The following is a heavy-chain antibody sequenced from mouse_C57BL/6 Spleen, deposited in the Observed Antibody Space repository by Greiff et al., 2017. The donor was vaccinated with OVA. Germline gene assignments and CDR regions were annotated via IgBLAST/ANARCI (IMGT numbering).Heavy chain of an antibody. V-gene: IGHV5-9-1*02. CDR2: ISSGGDYI. J-gene: IGHJ3*01. D-gene: IGHD2-4*01. CDR1: GFTFSSYA. Sequence: EVKLMESGEGLVKPGGSLKLSCAASGFTFSSYAMSWVRQTPEKRLEWVAYISSGGDYIYYADTVKGRFTISRDNARNTLYLQMSSLKSEDTAMYYCTRDLGLRPWFAYWGQGTLVTVSA. CDR3: TRDLGLRPWFAY.